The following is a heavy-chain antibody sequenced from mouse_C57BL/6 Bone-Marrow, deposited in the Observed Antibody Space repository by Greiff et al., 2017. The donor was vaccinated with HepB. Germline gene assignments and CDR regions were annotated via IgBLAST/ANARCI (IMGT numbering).Heavy chain of an antibody. CDR3: VRDRGYSNPYAMDY. CDR1: GFTFNTYA. J-gene: IGHJ4*01. D-gene: IGHD2-5*01. CDR2: IRSKSSNYAT. Sequence: EAGGGLVQPKGSLKLSCAASGFTFNTYAMHWVRQAPGKGLEWVARIRSKSSNYATYYADSVKDRFTISRDDSQSMLYLQMNNLKTEDTAMYYCVRDRGYSNPYAMDYWGQGTSVTVSS. V-gene: IGHV10-3*01.